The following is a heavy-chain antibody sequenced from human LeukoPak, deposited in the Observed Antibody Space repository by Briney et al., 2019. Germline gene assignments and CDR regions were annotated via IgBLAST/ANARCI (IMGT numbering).Heavy chain of an antibody. Sequence: GGSLRLTCAASGFTFNNYAISWVRQAPGKGLEWVSVISGSGDSSQYADSVKGRFTISRDNAKNTLYLQMNSLRAEDTAVYFCARGSYSSSWYGSEYFHHWGQGTLVTVS. CDR1: GFTFNNYA. V-gene: IGHV3-23*01. CDR2: ISGSGDSS. CDR3: ARGSYSSSWYGSEYFHH. J-gene: IGHJ1*01. D-gene: IGHD6-13*01.